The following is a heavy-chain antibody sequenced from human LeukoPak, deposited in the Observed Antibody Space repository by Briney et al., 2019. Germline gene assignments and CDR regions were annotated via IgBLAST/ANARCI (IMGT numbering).Heavy chain of an antibody. D-gene: IGHD6-6*01. V-gene: IGHV3-7*01. CDR1: GFTFSSYW. CDR3: ARAQLVVYGDYFDY. J-gene: IGHJ4*02. Sequence: GGSLRLSCAASGFTFSSYWMSWVRQAPGKGLEWVANIKQDGSEKYYVDSVKGRFTISRDNAKNSLYLQMNSLRAEDTAVYYCARAQLVVYGDYFDYWGQGTLVTVSS. CDR2: IKQDGSEK.